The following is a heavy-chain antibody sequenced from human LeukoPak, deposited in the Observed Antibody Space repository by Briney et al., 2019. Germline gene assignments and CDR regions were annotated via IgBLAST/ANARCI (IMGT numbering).Heavy chain of an antibody. J-gene: IGHJ4*02. V-gene: IGHV3-66*01. CDR2: IYSGGST. Sequence: GGSLRLSCAASGFTVSSNYMSWVRQAPGKGLEWVSVIYSGGSTYYADSVKGRFTISRDNSKNTLYLQMNSLRAEDTAVYYCARASYYDILTGYYPLDYWGQGTLVTVSS. CDR1: GFTVSSNY. CDR3: ARASYYDILTGYYPLDY. D-gene: IGHD3-9*01.